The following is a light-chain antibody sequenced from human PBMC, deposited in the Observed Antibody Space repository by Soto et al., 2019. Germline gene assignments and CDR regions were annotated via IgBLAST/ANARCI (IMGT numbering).Light chain of an antibody. CDR3: QKYDSAPWT. CDR1: QSVSSNY. V-gene: IGKV3-20*01. CDR2: GAS. Sequence: EIVLTQSPGTLSLSPGERATLSCRASQSVSSNYLAWYQQKAGQAPRLLIYGASSRATGIPDRFSGSGSGTDFTLTISRLEPEDFAMYYCQKYDSAPWTFGQGTKVEIK. J-gene: IGKJ1*01.